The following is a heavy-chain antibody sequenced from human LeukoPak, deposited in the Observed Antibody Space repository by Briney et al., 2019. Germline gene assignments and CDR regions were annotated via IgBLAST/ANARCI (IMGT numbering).Heavy chain of an antibody. D-gene: IGHD2-15*01. CDR3: ARDWGSAGFVAS. Sequence: QPGGTLRLSCAASGFTFSTYAMSWVRQAPGKGLEWVSAIGGSGGSTYYADSVKGRFTISRDDSKNTLYLQMNSLRAEDTAVYYCARDWGSAGFVASWGQGTLVTVSS. V-gene: IGHV3-23*01. CDR2: IGGSGGST. J-gene: IGHJ5*01. CDR1: GFTFSTYA.